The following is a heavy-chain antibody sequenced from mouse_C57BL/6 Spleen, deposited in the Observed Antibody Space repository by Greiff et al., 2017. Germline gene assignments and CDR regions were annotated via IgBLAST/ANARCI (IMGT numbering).Heavy chain of an antibody. V-gene: IGHV1-80*01. D-gene: IGHD2-4*01. CDR3: AREDYYDYGGCARDD. CDR2: IYPGDGDT. CDR1: GYAFSSYW. Sequence: VQLQQSGAELVKPGASVKISCKASGYAFSSYWMNWVKQRPGKGLEWIGQIYPGDGDTNYNGKFKGKATLTAEKSSRTASMQLSSLTTEASAVYFSAREDYYDYGGCARDDWGQGTSVTVSS. J-gene: IGHJ4*01.